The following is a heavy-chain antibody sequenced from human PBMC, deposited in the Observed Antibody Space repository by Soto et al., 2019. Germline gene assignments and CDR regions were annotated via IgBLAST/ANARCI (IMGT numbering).Heavy chain of an antibody. Sequence: GGSLRLSCAASGFTFSSYGMHWVRQAPGKGLEWVAVIWYDGSNKYYADSVKGRFTISRDNSKNTLYLQMNSLRAEDTAVYYCARTSNNYDYVWGSYRYWGQGTLVTVSS. CDR2: IWYDGSNK. CDR3: ARTSNNYDYVWGSYRY. CDR1: GFTFSSYG. J-gene: IGHJ4*02. D-gene: IGHD3-16*02. V-gene: IGHV3-33*01.